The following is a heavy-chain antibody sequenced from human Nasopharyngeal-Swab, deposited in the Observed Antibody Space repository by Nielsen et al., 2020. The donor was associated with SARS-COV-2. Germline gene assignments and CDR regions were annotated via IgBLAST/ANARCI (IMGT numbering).Heavy chain of an antibody. CDR3: ARDRDWAFDV. D-gene: IGHD2-21*01. J-gene: IGHJ3*01. Sequence: GGSLRLSCAASGFIFSDYSMNWVRQAPGKGLEWISYIRSSNDICYADSVKGRFTISRDHAKNSLYLQMSSLRVEDTAVYYCARDRDWAFDVWGQGAVVTVSS. CDR1: GFIFSDYS. V-gene: IGHV3-69-1*01. CDR2: IRSSNDI.